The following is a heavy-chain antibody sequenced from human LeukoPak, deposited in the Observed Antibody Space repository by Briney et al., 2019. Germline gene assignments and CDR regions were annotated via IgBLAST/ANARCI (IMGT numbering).Heavy chain of an antibody. CDR2: ISGVNDDG. CDR1: GYTFNTYG. J-gene: IGHJ5*02. Sequence: ASVKVSCKASGYTFNTYGVSWVRQAPGQGLEWVGWISGVNDDGHYAQKLQGRVTMTTDTPTTTAYMELRSLRSDDTAVYYCAREGRLGASGSSGAHWFDPWGQGTLVTVSS. CDR3: AREGRLGASGSSGAHWFDP. D-gene: IGHD1-26*01. V-gene: IGHV1-18*01.